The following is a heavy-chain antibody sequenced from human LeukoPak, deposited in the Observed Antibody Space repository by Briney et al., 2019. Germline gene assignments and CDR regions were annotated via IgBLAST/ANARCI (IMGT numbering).Heavy chain of an antibody. CDR3: AKDRYSYALGYYFDY. V-gene: IGHV3-30*18. J-gene: IGHJ4*02. CDR1: GFTFSSYG. CDR2: ISYDGSNK. Sequence: GGSPRLSCAASGFTFSSYGMHWVRQAPGKGLEWVAVISYDGSNKYYADSVEGRFTISRDNSKNTLYLQMNSLRAEDTAVYYCAKDRYSYALGYYFDYWGQGTLVTVSS. D-gene: IGHD5-18*01.